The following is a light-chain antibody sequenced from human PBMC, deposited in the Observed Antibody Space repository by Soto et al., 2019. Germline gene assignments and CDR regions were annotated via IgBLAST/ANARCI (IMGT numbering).Light chain of an antibody. V-gene: IGKV3-11*01. CDR2: DAS. Sequence: LTQSPATLSLSPGERATLSCRASQSVSSYLAWYQQKPGQAPRLLIYDASNRATGIPARFSGSGSGTDFTLTISSLEPEDFAVYYCQQRSNWPYTFGQGTKLEIK. CDR3: QQRSNWPYT. J-gene: IGKJ2*01. CDR1: QSVSSY.